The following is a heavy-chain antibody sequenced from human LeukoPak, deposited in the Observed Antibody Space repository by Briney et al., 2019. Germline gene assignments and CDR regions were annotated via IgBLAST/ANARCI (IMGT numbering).Heavy chain of an antibody. CDR1: GGSISSYY. D-gene: IGHD1-26*01. Sequence: PSETLSLTCTVSGGSISSYYWSWIRQPPGKGLEWIGYIHYSGGTGYNPSLKSRVTMSVDTSNNQFSLRLRSVTAADTAVYYCARDLDSGSYAYWGQGALVTVSS. V-gene: IGHV4-59*01. J-gene: IGHJ4*02. CDR2: IHYSGGT. CDR3: ARDLDSGSYAY.